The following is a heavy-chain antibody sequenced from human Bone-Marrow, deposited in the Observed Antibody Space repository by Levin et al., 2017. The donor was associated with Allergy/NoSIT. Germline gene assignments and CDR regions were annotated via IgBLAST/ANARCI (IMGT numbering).Heavy chain of an antibody. V-gene: IGHV3-11*01. D-gene: IGHD2/OR15-2a*01. J-gene: IGHJ4*02. Sequence: GGSLRLSCAASGFTFSDYYMTWIRQAPGKGLEWISYIAHYGTRIHYADSVKGRFTVSRDNAENSLYLQMDSLRVEDTAVYYCARGVYKTNYFQDYFDYWGQGSLVTVSS. CDR3: ARGVYKTNYFQDYFDY. CDR2: IAHYGTRI. CDR1: GFTFSDYY.